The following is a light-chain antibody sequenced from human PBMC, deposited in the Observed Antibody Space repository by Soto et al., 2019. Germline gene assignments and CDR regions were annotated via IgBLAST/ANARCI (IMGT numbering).Light chain of an antibody. CDR2: DAS. V-gene: IGKV1-33*01. J-gene: IGKJ4*01. Sequence: DIQMAQSPSSLSASVGDRVTITCQASQDISNYLNWYQQKPGKAPKLLIYDASNLETGVPSRFSGSGSGIDFTFSISSLQPEDIATYYCQQYDNVPLTFGGGTKVEIK. CDR1: QDISNY. CDR3: QQYDNVPLT.